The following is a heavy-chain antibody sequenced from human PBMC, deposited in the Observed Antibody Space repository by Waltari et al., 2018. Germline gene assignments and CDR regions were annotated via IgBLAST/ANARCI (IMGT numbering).Heavy chain of an antibody. CDR1: GFTFADYA. CDR2: ISWDGGST. Sequence: EVQLVESGGVVVQPGGSLRLSCAASGFTFADYAMHWVRQAPGKGLEWVSLISWDGGSTYYADSVKGRFTISRDNSKNSLYLQMNSLRAEDTALYYCAKDITAVAGTNYFDYWGQGTLVTVSS. D-gene: IGHD6-19*01. J-gene: IGHJ4*02. V-gene: IGHV3-43D*04. CDR3: AKDITAVAGTNYFDY.